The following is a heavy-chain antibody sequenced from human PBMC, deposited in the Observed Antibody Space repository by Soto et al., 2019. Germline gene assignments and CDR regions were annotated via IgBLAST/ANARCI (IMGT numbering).Heavy chain of an antibody. CDR2: IIPIFGTA. D-gene: IGHD5-18*01. CDR3: ARGQEMATALGPLDY. CDR1: GGTFSSYA. Sequence: QVQLVQSGAEVKKPGSSVKVSCKASGGTFSSYAISWVRQAPGQGLEWMGGIIPIFGTANYAQKFQGRVTIPADEATSTAYMELSSRRSEDTAVYYCARGQEMATALGPLDYWGQGTLVTVSS. J-gene: IGHJ4*02. V-gene: IGHV1-69*12.